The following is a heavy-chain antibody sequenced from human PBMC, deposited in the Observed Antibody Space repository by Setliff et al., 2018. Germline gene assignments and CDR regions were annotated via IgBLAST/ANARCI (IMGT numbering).Heavy chain of an antibody. Sequence: PSETLSLTCTVSGGSISTKNYYWSWIRQPPWKGLEWIGYIYTSGSTNYNPSLKSRVTISLDTSKNQFSLKLSSVTAADTAVYYCARGSYYDSSGYSPDFFDYWGQGTLVTVSS. J-gene: IGHJ4*02. CDR1: GGSISTKNYY. D-gene: IGHD3-22*01. CDR3: ARGSYYDSSGYSPDFFDY. V-gene: IGHV4-4*08. CDR2: IYTSGST.